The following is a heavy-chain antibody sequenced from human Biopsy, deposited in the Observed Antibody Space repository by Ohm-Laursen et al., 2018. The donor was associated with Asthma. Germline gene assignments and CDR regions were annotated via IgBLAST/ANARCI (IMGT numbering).Heavy chain of an antibody. CDR2: ISYDGNHK. Sequence: SLRLSCTASGFMFRSFDMHWVRQAPGKGLEWVAVISYDGNHKFYEDSVKGRFTTSRDNSKNTLYLQMNSLRTEDTAVYYCAKRRGYSGHDNDYWGQGTLVIVSS. V-gene: IGHV3-30*18. J-gene: IGHJ4*02. D-gene: IGHD5-12*01. CDR3: AKRRGYSGHDNDY. CDR1: GFMFRSFD.